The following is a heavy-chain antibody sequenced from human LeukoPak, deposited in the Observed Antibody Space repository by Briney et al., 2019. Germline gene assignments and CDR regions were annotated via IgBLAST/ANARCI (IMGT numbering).Heavy chain of an antibody. CDR1: GFTVSSFG. V-gene: IGHV3-15*01. CDR3: TTAAYYDLMDDY. CDR2: IKSKTDGGTT. D-gene: IGHD3-3*01. J-gene: IGHJ4*02. Sequence: GGSLRLSCAASGFTVSSFGMHWVRQAPGKGLEWVGRIKSKTDGGTTDYAAPVKGRFTISRDDSKNTLYLQMNSLKTEDTAVYYCTTAAYYDLMDDYWGQGTLVTVSS.